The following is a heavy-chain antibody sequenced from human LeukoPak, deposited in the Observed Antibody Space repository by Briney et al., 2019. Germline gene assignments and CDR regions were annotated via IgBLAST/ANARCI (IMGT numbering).Heavy chain of an antibody. D-gene: IGHD3-22*01. J-gene: IGHJ4*02. V-gene: IGHV1-18*01. CDR1: VYTFTSYG. Sequence: ASVKVSCKVSVYTFTSYGINWVRQAPGQGLEWMGWITPFNGNTDYAQKFQGRVTMTTDTSTNTAYMELRSLRSDDTAVYYCARDSYDSSGSYFFLKLLDYWGQGTLVAVSS. CDR2: ITPFNGNT. CDR3: ARDSYDSSGSYFFLKLLDY.